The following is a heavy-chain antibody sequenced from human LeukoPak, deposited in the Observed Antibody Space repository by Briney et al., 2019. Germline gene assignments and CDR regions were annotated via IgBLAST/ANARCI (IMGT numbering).Heavy chain of an antibody. V-gene: IGHV1-3*01. Sequence: ASVKVSCKASGYTFTSYAMHWVRQAPGQRLEWMGWINAGNGNTKYSQKFQGRVTITRDTSASTAYMELSSLRAEDTAVYYCAKEGGELELAYYFDYWGQGTLVTVSS. D-gene: IGHD1-7*01. CDR1: GYTFTSYA. J-gene: IGHJ4*02. CDR2: INAGNGNT. CDR3: AKEGGELELAYYFDY.